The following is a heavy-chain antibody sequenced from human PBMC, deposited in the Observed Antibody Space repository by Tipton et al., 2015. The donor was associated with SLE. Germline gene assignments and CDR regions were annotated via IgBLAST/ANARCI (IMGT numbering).Heavy chain of an antibody. V-gene: IGHV4-39*07. J-gene: IGHJ3*02. Sequence: TQSLTCTVSGGSISSSSYYWGWIRQPPGKGLEWIGSIYYSGSTYYNPSLKSRVTISVDTSKNQFSLKLSSVTAADTAVYYCARDRGDADAFDIWGQGTMVTVSS. CDR3: ARDRGDADAFDI. CDR1: GGSISSSSYY. D-gene: IGHD3-10*01. CDR2: IYYSGST.